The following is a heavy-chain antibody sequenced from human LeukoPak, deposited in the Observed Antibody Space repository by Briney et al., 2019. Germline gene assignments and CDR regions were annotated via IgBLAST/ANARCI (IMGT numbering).Heavy chain of an antibody. J-gene: IGHJ6*02. CDR1: GFTFSSYS. CDR2: ISSSSSYI. V-gene: IGHV3-21*01. CDR3: ARDSVAHFYDGMDV. D-gene: IGHD2/OR15-2a*01. Sequence: GRSLRLSCAASGFTFSSYSMNWVRQAPGKGLEWVSSISSSSSYIYYADSVKGRFTISRDNAKNSLYLQMNSLRAEDTAVYYCARDSVAHFYDGMDVWGQGTTVTVSS.